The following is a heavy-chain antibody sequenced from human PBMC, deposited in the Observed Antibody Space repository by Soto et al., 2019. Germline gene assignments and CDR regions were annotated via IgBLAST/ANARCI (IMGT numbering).Heavy chain of an antibody. CDR3: ANNYCSGGSCYSGLFMFDAFDI. CDR1: GFTFSSYA. V-gene: IGHV3-23*01. Sequence: EVQLLESGGGLVQPGGSLRLSCAASGFTFSSYAMSWVRQAPGKGLEWVSAISGSGGSTYYADSVKGRFTISRDNSNNTLYLQMNSLRAEDTAVYYCANNYCSGGSCYSGLFMFDAFDIWGQGTMVTVSS. J-gene: IGHJ3*02. D-gene: IGHD2-15*01. CDR2: ISGSGGST.